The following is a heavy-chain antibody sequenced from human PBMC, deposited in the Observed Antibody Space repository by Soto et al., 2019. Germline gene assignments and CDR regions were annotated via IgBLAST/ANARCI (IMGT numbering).Heavy chain of an antibody. CDR3: TRGPWAYSSSWYCFDY. CDR2: IRSKAYGGTT. V-gene: IGHV3-49*03. D-gene: IGHD6-13*01. Sequence: GGSLRLSCTASGFTFGDYAMSWFRQAPGKGLEWVGFIRSKAYGGTTEYAASVKGRFTISRDDSKSIAYLQMNSLKTEDTAVYYCTRGPWAYSSSWYCFDYWGQGTLVTVSS. CDR1: GFTFGDYA. J-gene: IGHJ4*02.